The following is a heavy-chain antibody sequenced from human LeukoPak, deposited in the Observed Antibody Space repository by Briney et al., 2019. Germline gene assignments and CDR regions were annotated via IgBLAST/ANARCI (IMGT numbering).Heavy chain of an antibody. CDR1: GGSFSDYY. V-gene: IGHV4-34*01. CDR2: INHSGST. D-gene: IGHD6-19*01. Sequence: SETLSLTCAVYGGSFSDYYWSWIRQPPGKGLEWIGEINHSGSTNYNPSLKSRVTISVDTSKNQFSLKLSPVTAADTAVYYCARGTTVTGTWSYWGQGTLVTVSS. J-gene: IGHJ4*02. CDR3: ARGTTVTGTWSY.